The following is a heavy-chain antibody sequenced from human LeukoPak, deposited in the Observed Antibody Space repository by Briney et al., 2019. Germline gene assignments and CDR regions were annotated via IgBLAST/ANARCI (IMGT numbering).Heavy chain of an antibody. D-gene: IGHD3-9*01. CDR1: GGSFSSGVYY. J-gene: IGHJ4*02. Sequence: SETLSLTCTVSGGSFSSGVYYWSWIRQPPGKGLEWIVYIYYSGNTNYNPSLKSRVTISLDTSKNQFSLKVSSVAAADTVVYYCARGDILTGCGDYWGQGALVTVSS. V-gene: IGHV4-61*08. CDR2: IYYSGNT. CDR3: ARGDILTGCGDY.